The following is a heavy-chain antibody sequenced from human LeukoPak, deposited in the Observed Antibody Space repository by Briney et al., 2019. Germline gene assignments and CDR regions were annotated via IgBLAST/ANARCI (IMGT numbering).Heavy chain of an antibody. V-gene: IGHV3-30*03. Sequence: PGRSLRLSCAASGFTFSSYGMHWVRPAPGKGLEWVSVISFVGSNTYYADSVKGRFTISRDNSKNTLYLQMNSLRAEDTAVYYCVFEGRADAFDIWGQGTMVTVSS. CDR1: GFTFSSYG. D-gene: IGHD3-10*01. J-gene: IGHJ3*02. CDR3: VFEGRADAFDI. CDR2: ISFVGSNT.